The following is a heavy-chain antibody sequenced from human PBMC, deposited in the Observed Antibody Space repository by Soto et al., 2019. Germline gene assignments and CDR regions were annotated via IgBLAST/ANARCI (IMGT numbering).Heavy chain of an antibody. Sequence: QVQLQQWGAGLLKPSETLSLTCAVYGGSFSAYYWSWIRQPPGKGLEWIGEINHSGSTNYNPSLKSRVTISVVTSKNQFSLKLSSVTAAVTAVYYCARDYYDSSGRPTIDYWGQGTLVTVSS. CDR2: INHSGST. CDR3: ARDYYDSSGRPTIDY. CDR1: GGSFSAYY. V-gene: IGHV4-34*02. D-gene: IGHD3-22*01. J-gene: IGHJ4*02.